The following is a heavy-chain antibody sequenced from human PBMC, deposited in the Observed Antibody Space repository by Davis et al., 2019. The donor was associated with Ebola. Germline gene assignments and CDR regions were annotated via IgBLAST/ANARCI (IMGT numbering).Heavy chain of an antibody. CDR2: IRHDGSNK. D-gene: IGHD6-19*01. CDR3: ATTPQYSSGQNKPFDY. CDR1: GFTFGDYA. J-gene: IGHJ4*02. Sequence: GGSLRLSCAASGFTFGDYAMHWVRQAPGKGLEWVAFIRHDGSNKYYADSVKGRFTISRDNSKNTLYLQMNSLRAEDTAVYYCATTPQYSSGQNKPFDYWGQGTLVTVSS. V-gene: IGHV3-30*02.